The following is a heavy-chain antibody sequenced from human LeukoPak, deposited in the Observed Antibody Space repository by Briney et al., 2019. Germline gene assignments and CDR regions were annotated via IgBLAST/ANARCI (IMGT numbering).Heavy chain of an antibody. CDR2: IKQDGSEK. Sequence: GGSLRLSCAASGFTFSKFALSWVRQAPGKGLEWVANIKQDGSEKYYVDSVKGRFTISRDNAKNSLYLQMNSLRAEDTAVYYCARGGMAVAPYWGQGTLVTVSS. CDR3: ARGGMAVAPY. CDR1: GFTFSKFA. J-gene: IGHJ4*02. D-gene: IGHD6-19*01. V-gene: IGHV3-7*01.